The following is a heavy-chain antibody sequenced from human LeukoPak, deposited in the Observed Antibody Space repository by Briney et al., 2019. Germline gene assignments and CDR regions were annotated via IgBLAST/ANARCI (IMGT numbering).Heavy chain of an antibody. D-gene: IGHD1-26*01. Sequence: PSETLSLTCAVYGGSLSGYYWSWIRQPPGKGLEWIGEINHSGSTNYNPSLKSRVTISVDTSKNQFSLKLSSVTAADTAVYYCARGEWELTDYWGQGTLVTVSS. CDR3: ARGEWELTDY. CDR2: INHSGST. CDR1: GGSLSGYY. J-gene: IGHJ4*02. V-gene: IGHV4-34*01.